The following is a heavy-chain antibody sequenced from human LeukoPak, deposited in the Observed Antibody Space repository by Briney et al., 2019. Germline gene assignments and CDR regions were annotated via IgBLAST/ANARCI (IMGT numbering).Heavy chain of an antibody. V-gene: IGHV4-39*07. CDR1: GGSISSSTIY. CDR3: ARDSGNWKRAFDI. CDR2: IYYSGTT. J-gene: IGHJ3*02. D-gene: IGHD1-1*01. Sequence: PSETLCLTCTVSGGSISSSTIYWGWLRQPPGKGLEWLGSIYYSGTTYYNPSLKSRVTISVDTSKNQSSLKLSSVTAADTAVYYCARDSGNWKRAFDIWGQGTMGTVSS.